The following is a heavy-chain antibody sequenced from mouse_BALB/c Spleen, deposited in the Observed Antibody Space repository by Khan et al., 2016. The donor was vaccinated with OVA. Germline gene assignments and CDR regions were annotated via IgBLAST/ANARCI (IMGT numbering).Heavy chain of an antibody. Sequence: EVQLQESGPGLVKPSQTVFLTCSVTGISITTGNYRWSWIRQFPGNKLEWLGFIFYSGSFTYNPSLTSRPTITRDTSKNQFFLEMNSLTAEDTATYYCGREAGFWYFDVWGAGTTVTVSS. D-gene: IGHD2-2*01. CDR2: IFYSGSF. CDR1: GISITTGNYR. CDR3: GREAGFWYFDV. J-gene: IGHJ1*01. V-gene: IGHV3-5*02.